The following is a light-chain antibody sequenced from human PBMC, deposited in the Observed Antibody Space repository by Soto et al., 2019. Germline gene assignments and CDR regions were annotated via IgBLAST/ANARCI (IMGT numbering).Light chain of an antibody. V-gene: IGKV1-39*01. CDR1: RGINIY. Sequence: DIQMTQSPSSLSASVGDRVTITCRASRGINIYLNWYQQKPGKAPKLVIYAASNLQSGVPSRFRGDGGGTHFTLTISRRQPEDVATYHCQQSHTSPYTFGQGTRLEMK. CDR3: QQSHTSPYT. CDR2: AAS. J-gene: IGKJ5*01.